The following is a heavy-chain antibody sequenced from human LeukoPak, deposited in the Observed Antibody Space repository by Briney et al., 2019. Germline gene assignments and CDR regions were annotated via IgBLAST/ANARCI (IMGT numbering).Heavy chain of an antibody. CDR1: GYTFTGYY. Sequence: GVSVKVSCKASGYTFTGYYMHWVRQAPGQGLEWMGWINPNSGGTNYAQKFQGRVTMTRDTSISTAYMELSRLRSDDTAVYYCARDPIVVVAATRAFDIWGQGTMVTVSS. CDR2: INPNSGGT. V-gene: IGHV1-2*02. J-gene: IGHJ3*02. CDR3: ARDPIVVVAATRAFDI. D-gene: IGHD2-15*01.